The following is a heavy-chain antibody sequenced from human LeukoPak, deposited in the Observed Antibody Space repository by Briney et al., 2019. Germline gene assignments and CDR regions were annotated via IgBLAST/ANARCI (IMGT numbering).Heavy chain of an antibody. CDR3: GRLMAGLD. V-gene: IGHV4-4*02. CDR2: IYHTGST. J-gene: IGHJ4*02. CDR1: GGSITTGNW. Sequence: SGTLSLTCAVFGGSITTGNWWNWVRQSPGRGLEWIADIYHTGSTNYSPSLKSRVTISVDKSKNQFFLTLNSVTAADTAVYYCGRLMAGLDWGQGTLVTVSS. D-gene: IGHD6-19*01.